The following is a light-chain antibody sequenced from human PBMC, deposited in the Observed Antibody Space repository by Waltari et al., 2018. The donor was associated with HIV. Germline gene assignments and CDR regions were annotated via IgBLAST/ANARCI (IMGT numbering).Light chain of an antibody. Sequence: EVVMTQSPGTLYVSPGERATLSCRSSENSRNNLAWSQPKPGQAPRLLFYDASARATGVPARFSGSGSGTEFTLTISGLQSEDFAIYYCQQYSRWPPTWTFGQGTKVDVK. J-gene: IGKJ1*01. CDR3: QQYSRWPPTWT. V-gene: IGKV3-15*01. CDR1: ENSRNN. CDR2: DAS.